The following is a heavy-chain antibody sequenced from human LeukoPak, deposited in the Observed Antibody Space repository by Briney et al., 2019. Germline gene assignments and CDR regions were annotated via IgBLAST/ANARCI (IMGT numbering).Heavy chain of an antibody. CDR1: GGTFSSYA. J-gene: IGHJ4*02. CDR2: IIPILGIA. CDR3: AKLSVAGTEVFDY. D-gene: IGHD6-19*01. Sequence: GASVTVSCKASGGTFSSYAISWVRQAPGQGREWMGRIIPILGIANYAQKFQGRVTITADKSTSTAYMELSSLRSEDTAVYYCAKLSVAGTEVFDYWGQGTLVTVSS. V-gene: IGHV1-69*04.